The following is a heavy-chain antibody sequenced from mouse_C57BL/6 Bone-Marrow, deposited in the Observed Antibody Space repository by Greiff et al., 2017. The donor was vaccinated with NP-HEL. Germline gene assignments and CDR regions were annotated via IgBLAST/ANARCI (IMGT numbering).Heavy chain of an antibody. V-gene: IGHV3-6*01. D-gene: IGHD1-1*01. Sequence: VQLQQSGPGLVKPSQSLSLTCSVTGYSITSGYYWNWIRQFPGNKLEWMGYISYDGSNNYNPSLKNRISITRDTSKNQFFLKLNSVTTEDTATYYCAREGDYYGSSFYWYFDVWGTGTTVTVSS. J-gene: IGHJ1*03. CDR2: ISYDGSN. CDR1: GYSITSGYY. CDR3: AREGDYYGSSFYWYFDV.